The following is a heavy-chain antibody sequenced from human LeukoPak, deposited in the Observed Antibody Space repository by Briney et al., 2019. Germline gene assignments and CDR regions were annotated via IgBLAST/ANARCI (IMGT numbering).Heavy chain of an antibody. V-gene: IGHV3-48*04. CDR3: AELGITMIGGV. Sequence: GGSLRLSCAASGFTFNTYGMSWVRQAPGKGLEWVSYISSSGSTIYYADSVKGRFTISRDNAKNSMYLQMNSLRAEDTAVYYCAELGITMIGGVWGKGTTVTISS. CDR2: ISSSGSTI. D-gene: IGHD3-10*02. J-gene: IGHJ6*04. CDR1: GFTFNTYG.